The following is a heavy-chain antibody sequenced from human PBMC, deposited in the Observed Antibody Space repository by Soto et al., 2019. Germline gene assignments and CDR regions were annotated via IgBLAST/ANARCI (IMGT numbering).Heavy chain of an antibody. CDR3: AKAVSTSSGYYYYGMDV. Sequence: QVQLVESGGGVVQPGRSLRLSCAASGFTFSSYGMHWVRQAPGKGLEWVAVISYDGSNKYYADSVKGRFTISRDNSKNTLYLQMNSLRAEDTAVYYCAKAVSTSSGYYYYGMDVWGQGTTVTVSS. D-gene: IGHD3-22*01. J-gene: IGHJ6*02. CDR1: GFTFSSYG. CDR2: ISYDGSNK. V-gene: IGHV3-30*18.